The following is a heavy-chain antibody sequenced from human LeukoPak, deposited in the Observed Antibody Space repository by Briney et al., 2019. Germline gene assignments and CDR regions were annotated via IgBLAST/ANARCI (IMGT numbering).Heavy chain of an antibody. CDR2: MTGSSGST. CDR3: AMASETNCSSTSCYLVRYGMDV. J-gene: IGHJ6*02. Sequence: GGSLRLSCAASGFTFKDYAMSWVRQAPGTGLEWVSSMTGSSGSTYYADSVKGRFTISRDNSKNTQYLQMNSLRAEDTAVYYCAMASETNCSSTSCYLVRYGMDVWGQGTTVTVSS. CDR1: GFTFKDYA. D-gene: IGHD2-2*01. V-gene: IGHV3-23*01.